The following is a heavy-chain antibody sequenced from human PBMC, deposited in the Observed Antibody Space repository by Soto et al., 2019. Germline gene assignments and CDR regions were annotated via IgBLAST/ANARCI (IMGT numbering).Heavy chain of an antibody. CDR3: ARGDYYDTSGPFSDAFDI. Sequence: GGSLRLSCAASGFTYSTYTMHWVRQAPGKGLEWVAVISYDGNNKFYADSVKGRFTISRDSTKQTLYLQMNSLRAEDTAVYYCARGDYYDTSGPFSDAFDIWGQGTMVTVSS. J-gene: IGHJ3*02. CDR2: ISYDGNNK. D-gene: IGHD3-22*01. CDR1: GFTYSTYT. V-gene: IGHV3-30-3*01.